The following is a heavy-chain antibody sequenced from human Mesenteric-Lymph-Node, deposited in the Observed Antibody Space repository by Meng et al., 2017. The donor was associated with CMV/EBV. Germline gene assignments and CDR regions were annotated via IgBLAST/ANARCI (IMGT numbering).Heavy chain of an antibody. V-gene: IGHV5-51*01. J-gene: IGHJ4*02. CDR1: GYSFTTYW. D-gene: IGHD6-6*01. CDR3: ARQGNQGSSTLRYFDN. CDR2: IYPGDSDT. Sequence: KVSCKGSGYSFTTYWIGWVRQMPGKGLEWMGIIYPGDSDTTYSPSFEGQVTISADMSISTAYLHWSSLKASDTAIYYCARQGNQGSSTLRYFDNWGQGTLVTISS.